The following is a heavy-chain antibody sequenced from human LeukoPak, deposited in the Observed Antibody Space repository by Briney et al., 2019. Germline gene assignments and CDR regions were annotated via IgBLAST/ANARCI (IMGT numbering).Heavy chain of an antibody. J-gene: IGHJ4*02. D-gene: IGHD6-13*01. CDR2: IYYSGST. V-gene: IGHV4-59*01. Sequence: SATLSLTCTVSGGSISSYYWSWIRQPPGKGLEWLGYIYYSGSTNYNPSLKSRVTISVDTSKNQFSLKLSSVTAADTAVYYCAAMQHPRGDGYIHYWGQGTLVTASS. CDR3: AAMQHPRGDGYIHY. CDR1: GGSISSYY.